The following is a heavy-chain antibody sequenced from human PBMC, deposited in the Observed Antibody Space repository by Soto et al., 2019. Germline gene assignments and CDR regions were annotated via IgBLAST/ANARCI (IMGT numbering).Heavy chain of an antibody. V-gene: IGHV1-69*01. CDR3: ARAQGSSTSLEIYYYYYYGMGV. J-gene: IGHJ6*02. CDR2: IIPITATA. D-gene: IGHD2-2*01. CDR1: VGTFGSYA. Sequence: QVQLVQSGAEVKKPGSSVKVSCKASVGTFGSYAISWVRQAPGQGLEWMGGIIPITATANYAQKFQGSVTNTADEYPSTASMQLSSLRSEDTAVDYCARAQGSSTSLEIYYYYYYGMGVWGQGTTVTVSS.